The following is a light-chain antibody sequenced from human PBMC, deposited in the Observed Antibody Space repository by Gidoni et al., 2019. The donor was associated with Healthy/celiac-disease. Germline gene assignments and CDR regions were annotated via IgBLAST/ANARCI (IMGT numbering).Light chain of an antibody. Sequence: IQMTQSHSSLSASVGDRVTITCRASQNIRSSLNWYQQRPGKAPKLLISSASSLQSGVPSRFSGSRSGTDFTLTISSLQPEDFATYYCQQSYSTPPYTFGQGTKLEIK. CDR1: QNIRSS. CDR2: SAS. CDR3: QQSYSTPPYT. V-gene: IGKV1-39*01. J-gene: IGKJ2*01.